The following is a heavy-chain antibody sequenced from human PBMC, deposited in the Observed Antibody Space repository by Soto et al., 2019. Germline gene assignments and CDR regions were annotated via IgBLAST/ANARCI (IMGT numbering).Heavy chain of an antibody. J-gene: IGHJ6*01. V-gene: IGHV3-30*18. CDR3: AKDVEALARVGGMDV. CDR1: VFTFSIYG. Sequence: SWGSLLVSCASSVFTFSIYGMHWVRQAPGKGLELVAVISYDGSNKYYADSVKGRFTISRDNSKNTLYLQMNSLRAEDTAVYYCAKDVEALARVGGMDVWGQGTPVTVSS. CDR2: ISYDGSNK. D-gene: IGHD6-6*01.